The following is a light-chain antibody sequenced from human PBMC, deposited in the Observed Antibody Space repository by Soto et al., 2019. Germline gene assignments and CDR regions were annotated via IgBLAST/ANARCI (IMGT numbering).Light chain of an antibody. V-gene: IGLV1-40*01. Sequence: QSVLTQPRSVSGSPGQSVTISCTGTSSDIGGGYDVSWYQQLPGTAPKLLIYDNTNRPSGVPDRFSGSKSGTSASLAITGLQAEDEADYYCQSYDRSLSGSRVFGTGTKVTVL. CDR3: QSYDRSLSGSRV. J-gene: IGLJ1*01. CDR1: SSDIGGGYD. CDR2: DNT.